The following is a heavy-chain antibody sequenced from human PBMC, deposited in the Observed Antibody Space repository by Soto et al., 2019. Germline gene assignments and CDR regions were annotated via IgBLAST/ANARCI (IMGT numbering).Heavy chain of an antibody. CDR1: GGSISSGGYY. D-gene: IGHD4-17*01. Sequence: SETLSLTCTVSGGSISSGGYYWSWIRQHPGKGLEWIGYIYYSGSTYYNPSLKSRVTISVDTSKNQFSLKLSSVTAADTAVYYCARTTTDGGAGHWFDPWGQGTLVTVSS. V-gene: IGHV4-31*03. J-gene: IGHJ5*02. CDR2: IYYSGST. CDR3: ARTTTDGGAGHWFDP.